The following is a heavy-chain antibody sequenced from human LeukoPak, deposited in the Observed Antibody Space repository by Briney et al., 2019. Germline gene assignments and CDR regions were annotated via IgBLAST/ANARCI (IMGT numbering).Heavy chain of an antibody. CDR1: VFTFSNSA. CDR2: IRGSGGST. D-gene: IGHD3-22*01. V-gene: IGHV3-23*01. CDR3: AKDPAPYYYDSSGYEH. Sequence: GGSLRLSCAASVFTFSNSAMSWVRQAPGKGLEGVSTIRGSGGSTYYADSVKGRFTISRDNSKNTLYLQMNSLRAEDTAVYYCAKDPAPYYYDSSGYEHWGQGTLVTVSS. J-gene: IGHJ1*01.